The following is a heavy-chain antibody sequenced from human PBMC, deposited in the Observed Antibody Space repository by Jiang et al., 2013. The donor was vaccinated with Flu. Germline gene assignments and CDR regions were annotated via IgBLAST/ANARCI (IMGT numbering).Heavy chain of an antibody. J-gene: IGHJ4*02. V-gene: IGHV1-69*01. CDR2: IIPIFGTA. CDR1: GGTFSSYA. CDR3: ASNPHPYSSGRGTDY. D-gene: IGHD6-19*01. Sequence: KVSCKASGGTFSSYAISWVRQAPGQGLEWMGGIIPIFGTANYAQKFQGRVTITADESTSTAYMELSSLRSEDTAVYYCASNPHPYSSGRGTDYWGQGTLVTVSS.